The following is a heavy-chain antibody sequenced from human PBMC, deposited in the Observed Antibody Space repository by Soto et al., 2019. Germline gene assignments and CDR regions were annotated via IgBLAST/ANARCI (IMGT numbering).Heavy chain of an antibody. CDR2: IWPDGSFK. J-gene: IGHJ6*02. D-gene: IGHD2-21*02. Sequence: QVQLVESGGGVVQPGRSLRLSCASSGFTFSSYGMHWVRQAPGMGLEWVAVIWPDGSFKYYGDSVKGRFSISRDNSKNTVYLQMDSLRAEDTAVYYCARDFNHCMDVWGQGTTVTVSS. CDR3: ARDFNHCMDV. V-gene: IGHV3-33*01. CDR1: GFTFSSYG.